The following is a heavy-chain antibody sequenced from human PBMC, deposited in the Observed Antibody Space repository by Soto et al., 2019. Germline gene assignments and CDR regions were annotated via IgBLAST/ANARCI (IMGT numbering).Heavy chain of an antibody. CDR3: ARGAGYCISTSCYYYYYGMDV. CDR2: IYYSGST. J-gene: IGHJ6*02. D-gene: IGHD2-2*01. CDR1: GGSISSGDYY. V-gene: IGHV4-30-4*01. Sequence: TSETLSLTCTVSGGSISSGDYYWSWIRQPPGKGLEWIGYIYYSGSTYYNPSLKSLVTISVDTSKNQFSLKLSSVTAADTAVYYCARGAGYCISTSCYYYYYGMDVWGQGTTVTVSS.